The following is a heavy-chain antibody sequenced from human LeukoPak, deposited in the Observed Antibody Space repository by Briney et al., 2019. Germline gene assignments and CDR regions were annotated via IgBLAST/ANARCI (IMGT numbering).Heavy chain of an antibody. Sequence: GGSLRLSCAASALTFNSCGMHWVRQAPGKGLEWVAFIRNDGSNSYYADSVKGRFTISRDNSKNTLYLQMNSLRPEDTTVYYCAREPRQIAAAKINWFDPWGQGTLVTVSS. V-gene: IGHV3-30*02. CDR3: AREPRQIAAAKINWFDP. D-gene: IGHD6-13*01. CDR2: IRNDGSNS. CDR1: ALTFNSCG. J-gene: IGHJ5*02.